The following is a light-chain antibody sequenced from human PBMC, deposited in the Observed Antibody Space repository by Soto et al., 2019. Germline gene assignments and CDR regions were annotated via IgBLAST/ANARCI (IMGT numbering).Light chain of an antibody. J-gene: IGLJ2*01. V-gene: IGLV1-44*01. CDR1: SSNIGSNT. CDR3: AAWDDSLNGVV. Sequence: QSVLTQPPSASGTPGQRVTISCSGSSSNIGSNTVNWYQQLPGTAPKLLIYSNNQRPSGVPDRFSGSKSGTPDSLAISGLQSEDEADYYCAAWDDSLNGVVFGGGTKLTVL. CDR2: SNN.